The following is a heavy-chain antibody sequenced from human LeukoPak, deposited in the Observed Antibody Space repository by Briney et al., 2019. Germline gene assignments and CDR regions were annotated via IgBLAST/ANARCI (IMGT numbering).Heavy chain of an antibody. Sequence: GGSLRLSCVASGFTFSHYTMNWVRQAPGKGLEWVASICSNSNYVHSVDLVKRRFTISRDNARNSMSLQMSRLRDDDTAVYYCATSGAGWSRDYWGQGTLVTV. V-gene: IGHV3-21*01. CDR2: ICSNSNYV. CDR3: ATSGAGWSRDY. D-gene: IGHD6-19*01. J-gene: IGHJ4*02. CDR1: GFTFSHYT.